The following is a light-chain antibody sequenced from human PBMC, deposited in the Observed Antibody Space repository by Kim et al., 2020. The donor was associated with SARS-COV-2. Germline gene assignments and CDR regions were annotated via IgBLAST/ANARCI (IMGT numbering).Light chain of an antibody. CDR1: QSINNY. J-gene: IGKJ5*01. CDR2: AAS. CDR3: QQSYSTPSIT. Sequence: DIQMTQSPSSLSASVGDRVTITCRASQSINNYLNWYQQKPGKAPNLLIYAASSLQSGVPSRFSGSGSGTDFTLTISSLQPEDFATYYCQQSYSTPSITFGQGTRLEIK. V-gene: IGKV1-39*01.